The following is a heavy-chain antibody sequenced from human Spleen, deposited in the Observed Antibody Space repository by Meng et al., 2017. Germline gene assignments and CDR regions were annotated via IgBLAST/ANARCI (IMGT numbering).Heavy chain of an antibody. CDR1: GGSHSSFY. J-gene: IGHJ4*02. V-gene: IGHV4-59*01. D-gene: IGHD6-13*01. Sequence: QVRLQGSGPNRVKASESLSLTCTVSGGSHSSFYWGWIRQPPGKGLEWIGYIYYTGTTHYSPSLTSRLTISVDTSKNHLSLRLTSVTAADTAVYYCARLRSSSWIYYFDYWGQGTLVTVSS. CDR2: IYYTGTT. CDR3: ARLRSSSWIYYFDY.